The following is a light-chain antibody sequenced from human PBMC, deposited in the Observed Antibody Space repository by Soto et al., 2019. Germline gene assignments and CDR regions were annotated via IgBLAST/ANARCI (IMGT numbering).Light chain of an antibody. Sequence: QSALTQPASVSGSPGQSITISCTGTSSDVGGYNYVSWYQQYPGKAPRLMIYDVSDRPSGVSNRFSGSKSGNTASLTISGLQAEDEADYYCSSYRSSSSLAFGGGTKLTVL. CDR3: SSYRSSSSLA. V-gene: IGLV2-14*03. CDR2: DVS. J-gene: IGLJ2*01. CDR1: SSDVGGYNY.